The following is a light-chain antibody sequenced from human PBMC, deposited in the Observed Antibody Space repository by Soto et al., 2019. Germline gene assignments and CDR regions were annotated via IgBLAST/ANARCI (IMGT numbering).Light chain of an antibody. CDR1: SSDVGAYNY. J-gene: IGLJ3*02. V-gene: IGLV2-8*01. Sequence: SALTQPPSASGSPGQSVTISCTGTSSDVGAYNYVSWYQQHAGKAPKLVIYEVTKRPSGVPDRFSGSKSANTASLTVSGLQAEDEADYYCSSFASSNTWVFGGGTKLTVL. CDR2: EVT. CDR3: SSFASSNTWV.